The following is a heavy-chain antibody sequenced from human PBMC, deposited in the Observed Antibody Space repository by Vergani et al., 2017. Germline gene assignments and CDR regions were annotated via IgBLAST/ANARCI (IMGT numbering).Heavy chain of an antibody. CDR2: IYNSGNG. Sequence: QMQLQESGPGLVKASETLSLTCTVSGDSIISRSYYWGWIRQPPGKGLEWIGSIYNSGNGDSSSSLKGRVTISADPSKNQFSLRLTSVTAADTAVYYCASGKYYSDSTSHFRGRYFDVWGRGTLVTVPS. CDR1: GDSIISRSYY. CDR3: ASGKYYSDSTSHFRGRYFDV. J-gene: IGHJ2*01. D-gene: IGHD3-16*01. V-gene: IGHV4-39*01.